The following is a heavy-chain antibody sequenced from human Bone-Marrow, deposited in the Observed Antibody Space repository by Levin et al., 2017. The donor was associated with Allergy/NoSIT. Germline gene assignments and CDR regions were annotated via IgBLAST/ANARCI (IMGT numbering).Heavy chain of an antibody. Sequence: GGSLRLSCVASGFTFGAYGMTWVRQAPGKGLEWVAGMTGSGTTTYYADSAKGRFTISRDNSKNTLFLQMTGLRVEDTAVYFCAKAATGGYPQQAYDIWGRGTKVTVSS. CDR1: GFTFGAYG. CDR2: MTGSGTTT. CDR3: AKAATGGYPQQAYDI. J-gene: IGHJ3*02. D-gene: IGHD6-13*01. V-gene: IGHV3-23*01.